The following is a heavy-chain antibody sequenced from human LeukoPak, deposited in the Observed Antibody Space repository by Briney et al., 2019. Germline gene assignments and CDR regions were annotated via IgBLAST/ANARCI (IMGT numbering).Heavy chain of an antibody. Sequence: KPGGSLRLSCAASGFTFSSYAMSWVRQPPGKGLEWIGSIYYSGSTYYNPSLKSRVTISVDTSKNQFSLKLSSVTAADTAVYYCARQRQQLVKRIDYWGQGTLVTVSS. CDR3: ARQRQQLVKRIDY. CDR1: GFTFSSYA. D-gene: IGHD6-13*01. CDR2: IYYSGST. J-gene: IGHJ4*02. V-gene: IGHV4-39*01.